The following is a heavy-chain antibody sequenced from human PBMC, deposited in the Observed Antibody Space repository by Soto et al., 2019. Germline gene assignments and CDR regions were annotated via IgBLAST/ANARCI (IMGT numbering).Heavy chain of an antibody. Sequence: QVQLVESGGGVVQPGRSLRLSCAASGFIFSDYAMHWVRQAPGKGLEWVAVISYGGDKKYYADSVKGRFIISRDNFKSTLYLQMNSLRGEDAALYFCGREDDYNYRYFNYGVDVWGQGTTVTVSS. J-gene: IGHJ6*02. D-gene: IGHD5-12*01. V-gene: IGHV3-30-3*01. CDR2: ISYGGDKK. CDR1: GFIFSDYA. CDR3: GREDDYNYRYFNYGVDV.